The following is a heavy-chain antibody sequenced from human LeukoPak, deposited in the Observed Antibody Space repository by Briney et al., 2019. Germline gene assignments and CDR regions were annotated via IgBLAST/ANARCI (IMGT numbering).Heavy chain of an antibody. CDR2: IYYSGST. CDR3: ARDAPRGPYYYYCMDV. CDR1: GVSIIGYY. J-gene: IGHJ6*02. V-gene: IGHV4-59*01. Sequence: PSETLSLTCTVSGVSIIGYYWSWIRQPPGKGLEWIGYIYYSGSTNYNPSLKSRVTISVDTSKNQFSLKLSSVTAADTAVYYCARDAPRGPYYYYCMDVWGQGTTVTVSS.